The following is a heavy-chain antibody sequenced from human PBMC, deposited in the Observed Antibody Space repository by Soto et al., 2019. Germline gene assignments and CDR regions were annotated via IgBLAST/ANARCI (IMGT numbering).Heavy chain of an antibody. V-gene: IGHV3-23*01. CDR2: ITGSGGDT. J-gene: IGHJ6*02. CDR3: ARDRKVVVTARRIYYYYGVVD. Sequence: PGGSLRLSCAASGFTFSNYAMSWVRQSPGKGLEWVSAITGSGGDTYHADSVKGRFTISRDNTKNTLYLQMNSLKAEDTAVDYCARDRKVVVTARRIYYYYGVVDSGQGRSVTDCS. D-gene: IGHD2-21*02. CDR1: GFTFSNYA.